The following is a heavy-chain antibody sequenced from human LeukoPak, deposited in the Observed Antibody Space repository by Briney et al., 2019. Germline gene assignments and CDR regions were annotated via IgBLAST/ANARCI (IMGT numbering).Heavy chain of an antibody. Sequence: GASVKVSCKASGYTFTSYGISWVRQAPGQGLEWMGWISAYNGNTNYAQKLQGRVTMTTDTSTSTAYMELRSLRSDDTAVYYCARDSKLLGYCSSTRCPQGYWGQGTLVTVSS. CDR1: GYTFTSYG. J-gene: IGHJ4*02. CDR2: ISAYNGNT. CDR3: ARDSKLLGYCSSTRCPQGY. V-gene: IGHV1-18*01. D-gene: IGHD2-2*01.